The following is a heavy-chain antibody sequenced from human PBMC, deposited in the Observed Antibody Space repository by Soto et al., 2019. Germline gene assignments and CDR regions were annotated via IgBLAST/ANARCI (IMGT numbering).Heavy chain of an antibody. CDR2: ISAHNGNT. Sequence: QVHLVQSGAEVKNPGASVKVSCKGSGYIFTTYGITWVRQAPGQGLEWMGWISAHNGNTNYAQKLQGRVTVTRATSTSTAYMELRNLRSDDTAVYYCARGRYGDYWGQGALVTVSS. CDR1: GYIFTTYG. J-gene: IGHJ4*02. CDR3: ARGRYGDY. D-gene: IGHD1-1*01. V-gene: IGHV1-18*01.